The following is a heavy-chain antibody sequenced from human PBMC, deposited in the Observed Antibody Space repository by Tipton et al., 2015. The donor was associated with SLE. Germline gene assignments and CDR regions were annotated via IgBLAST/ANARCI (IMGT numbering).Heavy chain of an antibody. CDR1: GASLSSNIYF. Sequence: TLSLTCAVSGASLSSNIYFWAWIRQPPGQGLEWIGRIYTSGSTNYNPSLKSRVTMSVDTSKNQFSLKLRSVTAADTAVYYCARFLSSGSYYFFDYWGQGTLVTVSS. CDR3: ARFLSSGSYYFFDY. J-gene: IGHJ4*02. D-gene: IGHD3-10*01. CDR2: IYTSGST. V-gene: IGHV4-39*07.